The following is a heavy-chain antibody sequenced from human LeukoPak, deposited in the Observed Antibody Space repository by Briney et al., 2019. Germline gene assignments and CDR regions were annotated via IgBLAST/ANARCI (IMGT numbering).Heavy chain of an antibody. V-gene: IGHV1-69*13. D-gene: IGHD3-10*01. CDR1: GGTFSNYG. CDR3: AGFDPGVSPGDY. CDR2: IIPIFGTA. J-gene: IGHJ4*02. Sequence: ASVKVSCKASGGTFSNYGISWVRQAPGQGLEWMGGIIPIFGTANYAQKFQGRVTITADESTSTASMELSTLRSEDTAVYYCAGFDPGVSPGDYWGQGTQVTVSS.